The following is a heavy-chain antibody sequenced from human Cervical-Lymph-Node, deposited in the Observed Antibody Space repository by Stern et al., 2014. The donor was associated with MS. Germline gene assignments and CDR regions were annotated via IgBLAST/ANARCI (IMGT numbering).Heavy chain of an antibody. D-gene: IGHD1-14*01. CDR3: ARQTTAWASDV. CDR1: GYKFSIYW. J-gene: IGHJ4*02. V-gene: IGHV5-51*01. CDR2: IYPGDSET. Sequence: QLVQSGAELIRPGESLKISCKGSGYKFSIYWIAWVRQMPGKVLEWMGIIYPGDSETRYSPSFQGQVTMSADKSTSTAYLQWSSLNASDTAMYFCARQTTAWASDVWGQGTLVTVSS.